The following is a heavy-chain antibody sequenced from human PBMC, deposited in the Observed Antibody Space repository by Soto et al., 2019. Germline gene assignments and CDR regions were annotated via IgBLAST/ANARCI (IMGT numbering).Heavy chain of an antibody. CDR3: ATSPIIYSSRVPYGMDV. J-gene: IGHJ6*02. CDR2: FDPEDGET. V-gene: IGHV1-24*01. CDR1: GYTLTELS. D-gene: IGHD6-13*01. Sequence: ASGKVSCKVSGYTLTELSMHWVRQAPGKGLEWIGGFDPEDGETIYAQKFQGRVTMTEDTSTDTAYMELSSLRSEDTAVYYCATSPIIYSSRVPYGMDVWGQGTTVTVSS.